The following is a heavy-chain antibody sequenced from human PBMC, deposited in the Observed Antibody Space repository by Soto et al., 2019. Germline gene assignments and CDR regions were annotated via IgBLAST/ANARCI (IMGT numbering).Heavy chain of an antibody. CDR2: ISSSSSYI. D-gene: IGHD3-9*01. V-gene: IGHV3-21*04. J-gene: IGHJ6*02. CDR3: AKVRLRYFDWLLLDYYYYYGMDV. Sequence: PGGSLRLSCAASGFTFSSYSMNWVRQAPGKGLEWVSSISSSSSYIYYADSVKGRFTISRDNSKNTLYLQMNSLRAEDTAVYYCAKVRLRYFDWLLLDYYYYYGMDVWGQGTTVTVSS. CDR1: GFTFSSYS.